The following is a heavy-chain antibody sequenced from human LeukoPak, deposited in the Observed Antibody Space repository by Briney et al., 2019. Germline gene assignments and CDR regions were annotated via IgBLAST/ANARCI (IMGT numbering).Heavy chain of an antibody. V-gene: IGHV3-48*03. CDR2: ISSSGSTI. Sequence: GGPLRLSCAASGFTFSSYEMNWVRQAPGKGLEWVSYISSSGSTIYYADSVKGRFTISRDNAKNSLYLQMNSLRAEDTAVYYCARAPKGALYGMDVWGKGTTVTVSS. J-gene: IGHJ6*04. CDR3: ARAPKGALYGMDV. D-gene: IGHD3-16*01. CDR1: GFTFSSYE.